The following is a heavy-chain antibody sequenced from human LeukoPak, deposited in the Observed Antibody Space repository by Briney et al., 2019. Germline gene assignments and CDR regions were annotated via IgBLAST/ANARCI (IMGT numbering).Heavy chain of an antibody. D-gene: IGHD3-16*02. J-gene: IGHJ4*02. V-gene: IGHV4-59*08. CDR3: ARVAITFGGVIAMYYFDY. CDR1: GGSICSYY. Sequence: SETLSLTCTVSGGSICSYYWSWIRQPPGKGLEWIGYIYYSGSTNYNPSLKSRVTISVDTSKNQFSLKLSSVTAADTAVYYCARVAITFGGVIAMYYFDYRGQGTLVTVSS. CDR2: IYYSGST.